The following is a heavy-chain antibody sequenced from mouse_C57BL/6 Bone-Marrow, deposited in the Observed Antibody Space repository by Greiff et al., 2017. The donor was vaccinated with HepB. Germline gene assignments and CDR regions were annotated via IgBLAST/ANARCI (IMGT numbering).Heavy chain of an antibody. CDR1: GYTFTSYW. D-gene: IGHD2-2*01. CDR2: IVPSDSYT. Sequence: VQLQQPGAELVKPGASVKLSCKASGYTFTSYWMQWVKQRPGQGLEWIGEIVPSDSYTNYNQKFKGKATLTVDTSSSTAYMQLSSLTSEDSAVYYCARGYGYDEGYYFDYWGQGTTLTVSS. V-gene: IGHV1-50*01. CDR3: ARGYGYDEGYYFDY. J-gene: IGHJ2*01.